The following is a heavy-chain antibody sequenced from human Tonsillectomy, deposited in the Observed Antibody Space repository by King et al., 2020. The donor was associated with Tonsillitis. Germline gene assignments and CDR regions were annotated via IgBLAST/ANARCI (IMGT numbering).Heavy chain of an antibody. J-gene: IGHJ4*02. V-gene: IGHV4-59*01. Sequence: VQLQESGPGLVKPSETLSLTCTVSGGSISSYYWSWIRHPPGKGLEWIGYIYYIGSTNYNPSLKIRVTISVDTSKNQFSLKLSSVTAADTAVYYCARDRAVAGIDYWGQGTLVTVSS. CDR2: IYYIGST. CDR1: GGSISSYY. D-gene: IGHD6-19*01. CDR3: ARDRAVAGIDY.